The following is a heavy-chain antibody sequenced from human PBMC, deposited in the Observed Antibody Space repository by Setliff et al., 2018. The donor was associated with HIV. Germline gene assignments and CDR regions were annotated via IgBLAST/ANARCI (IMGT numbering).Heavy chain of an antibody. Sequence: SETLSLTCTVSGASISSGNYYWSWIRQPAGKGLEWIGRIYTSGSTNYNPSLKSRVTISVDTSKNQFSLKLRSVTAADTAVYYCARETYYYDNSGHNWFDPWGQGILVTVSS. V-gene: IGHV4-61*02. CDR1: GASISSGNYY. CDR2: IYTSGST. J-gene: IGHJ5*02. CDR3: ARETYYYDNSGHNWFDP. D-gene: IGHD3-22*01.